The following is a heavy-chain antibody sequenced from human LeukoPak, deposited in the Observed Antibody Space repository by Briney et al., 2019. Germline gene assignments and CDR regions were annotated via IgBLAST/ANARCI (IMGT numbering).Heavy chain of an antibody. Sequence: SVKVSCKASGGTFSSYAISWVRQAPGQGLEWMGGIIPIFGTANYAQMFQGRVTITADESTSTAYMELSSLRSEDTVVYYCARRITPRAFDIWGQGTMVTVSS. CDR1: GGTFSSYA. V-gene: IGHV1-69*13. D-gene: IGHD2-15*01. J-gene: IGHJ3*02. CDR2: IIPIFGTA. CDR3: ARRITPRAFDI.